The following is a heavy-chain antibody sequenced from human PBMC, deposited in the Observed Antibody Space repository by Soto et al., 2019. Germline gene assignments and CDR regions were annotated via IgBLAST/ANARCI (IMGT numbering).Heavy chain of an antibody. CDR1: GGSISSYY. CDR2: IDTSGTT. Sequence: SETLSLTCTVSGGSISSYYCSWIRQSAGKGLEWIGRIDTSGTTNYNPSPKSRVTMSVDASKNQFSLNLSSVTAADTAVYYCARGPRGYVYYHGMDVWGQGTTVTVSS. CDR3: ARGPRGYVYYHGMDV. D-gene: IGHD3-10*01. J-gene: IGHJ6*02. V-gene: IGHV4-4*07.